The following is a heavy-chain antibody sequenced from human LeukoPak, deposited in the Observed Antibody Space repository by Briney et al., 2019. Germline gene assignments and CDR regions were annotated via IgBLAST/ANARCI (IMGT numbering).Heavy chain of an antibody. CDR1: GFTFSSYA. CDR3: AKYVGQSGSNYYGLDV. J-gene: IGHJ6*02. D-gene: IGHD1-26*01. CDR2: ITASGGST. Sequence: TGGSLRLSCVVSGFTFSSYAMNWVRQAPGKGLEWVSGITASGGSTYYTDSVKGRFTISRDNSKNTLFMQMNSLRDEDTALYYRAKYVGQSGSNYYGLDVWGQGTAVTVSS. V-gene: IGHV3-23*01.